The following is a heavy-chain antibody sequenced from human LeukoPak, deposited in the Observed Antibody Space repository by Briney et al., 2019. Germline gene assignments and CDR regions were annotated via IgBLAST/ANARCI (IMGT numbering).Heavy chain of an antibody. J-gene: IGHJ4*02. V-gene: IGHV3-23*01. CDR3: AKTAGDFWSGDLVDY. CDR1: GFTFSSYA. CDR2: ISGSGGST. Sequence: GGSLRLSCAASGFTFSSYAMSWVRQAPGKGLEWVSAISGSGGSTLYADSVKGRFTISRDNSKSTLYLQMDSLRAEDTAVYYCAKTAGDFWSGDLVDYWGQGTLVTVSS. D-gene: IGHD3-3*01.